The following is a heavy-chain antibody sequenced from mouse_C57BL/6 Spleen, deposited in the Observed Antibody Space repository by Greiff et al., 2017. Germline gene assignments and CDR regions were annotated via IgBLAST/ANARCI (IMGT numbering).Heavy chain of an antibody. CDR1: GYTFTSYW. Sequence: QVQLQQPGAELVKPGASVKLSCKASGYTFTSYWMHWVKQRPGQGLEWIGMIHPNSGSTNYNEKFKSKSTLTVDKSSSTAYMQLSSLTSEDSAVYYCARRVYYDYDDSEAMGYWGKGTSVTVSS. CDR2: IHPNSGST. V-gene: IGHV1-64*01. D-gene: IGHD2-4*01. J-gene: IGHJ4*01. CDR3: ARRVYYDYDDSEAMGY.